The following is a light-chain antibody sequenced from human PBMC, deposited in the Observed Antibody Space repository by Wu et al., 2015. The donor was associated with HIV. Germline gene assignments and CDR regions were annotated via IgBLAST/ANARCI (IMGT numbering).Light chain of an antibody. CDR3: QHYGSSPPYT. CDR2: GTS. CDR1: QSVSSTS. Sequence: VVLTQSPGTLSLSPGERATLSCRASQSVSSTSLVWYQQKPGQAPSLLIHGTSSRAAGIPDRFSGRGSGTDFTLTISRLEPEDFAVYYCQHYGSSPPYTFGQGTKLEIK. V-gene: IGKV3-20*01. J-gene: IGKJ2*01.